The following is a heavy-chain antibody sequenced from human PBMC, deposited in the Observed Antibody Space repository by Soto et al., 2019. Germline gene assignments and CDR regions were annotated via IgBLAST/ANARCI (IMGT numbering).Heavy chain of an antibody. Sequence: EVQLLESGGGLVQPGGSLRLSCAASGFTFSSYAMSWVRQAPGKGLEWVSAISGSGGSTYYADSVKGRFTISRDNSKNTRYLQMNSRRAEDTAVYYCAKVHGATTPPPYSFDYWGQGTLVTVSS. CDR1: GFTFSSYA. J-gene: IGHJ4*02. CDR2: ISGSGGST. CDR3: AKVHGATTPPPYSFDY. V-gene: IGHV3-23*01. D-gene: IGHD5-12*01.